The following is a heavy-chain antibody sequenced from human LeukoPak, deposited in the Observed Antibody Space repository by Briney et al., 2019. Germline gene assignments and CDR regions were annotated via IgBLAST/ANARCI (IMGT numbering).Heavy chain of an antibody. CDR3: AKESGKFDY. CDR2: ISADCGTT. Sequence: GGSLRLSCVVSGLNFADYAMHWVRQPPGKGLEWVSLISADCGTTFSADSVKGRFTIARDNSKNSLYLQMNSLRSEDTAMYFCAKESGKFDYWGQGTLVAVPT. CDR1: GLNFADYA. V-gene: IGHV3-43*02. J-gene: IGHJ4*02.